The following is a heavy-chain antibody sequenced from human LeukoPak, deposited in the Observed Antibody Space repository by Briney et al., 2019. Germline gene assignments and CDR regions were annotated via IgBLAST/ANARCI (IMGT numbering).Heavy chain of an antibody. CDR3: AKVMKGSERLTMVRGVIIKTAGLYYMDV. J-gene: IGHJ6*03. Sequence: GGSLRLSCAASGFTLSSYAMSWVRQAPGKGLEWVSSISASGGSTNYADSVKGRFTISRDNSKNTVYLQMNSLRAEDTAEYYCAKVMKGSERLTMVRGVIIKTAGLYYMDVWGKGTTVTVSS. D-gene: IGHD3-10*01. CDR2: ISASGGST. V-gene: IGHV3-23*01. CDR1: GFTLSSYA.